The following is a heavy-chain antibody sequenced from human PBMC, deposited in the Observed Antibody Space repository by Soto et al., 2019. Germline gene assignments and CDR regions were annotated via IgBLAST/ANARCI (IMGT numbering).Heavy chain of an antibody. CDR2: ISAYNGNT. D-gene: IGHD3-9*01. CDR3: ARTRRYFDWQGGAFDI. J-gene: IGHJ3*02. Sequence: ASVKVSCKASGYTFTSYGISWVRQAPGQGLEWMGWISAYNGNTNYAQKLQGRVTMTTDTSTSTAYMELRSLRSDDTAVYYCARTRRYFDWQGGAFDIWGQGTMVTVSS. CDR1: GYTFTSYG. V-gene: IGHV1-18*04.